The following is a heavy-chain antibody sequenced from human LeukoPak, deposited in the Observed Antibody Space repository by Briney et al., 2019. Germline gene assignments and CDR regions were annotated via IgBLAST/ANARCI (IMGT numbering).Heavy chain of an antibody. J-gene: IGHJ5*02. V-gene: IGHV3-23*01. Sequence: GGSLRLSCVASGFTFSNYAMNWVRQAPGKGLEWVSGISGGDGNTYYADSVKGRFTISRDNSKSTLYLQMNSLRAEDTAVYHCAKNGGYQVLYNWFDPWGQGVLVTVSS. CDR2: ISGGDGNT. CDR3: AKNGGYQVLYNWFDP. CDR1: GFTFSNYA. D-gene: IGHD2-2*01.